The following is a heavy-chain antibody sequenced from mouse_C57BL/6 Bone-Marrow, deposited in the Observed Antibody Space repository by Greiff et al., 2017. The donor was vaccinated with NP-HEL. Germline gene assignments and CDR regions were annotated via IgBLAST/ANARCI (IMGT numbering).Heavy chain of an antibody. Sequence: DVKLVESGGGLVKPGGSLKLSCAASGFTFSDYGMHWVRQAPEKGLEWVAYISSGSSTIYYADTVKGRITISRDNAKNTLCLQMTSLRSEYTAMYYCARGGLRRDWYFDVWGTGTTVTVSS. CDR1: GFTFSDYG. V-gene: IGHV5-17*01. J-gene: IGHJ1*03. CDR2: ISSGSSTI. CDR3: ARGGLRRDWYFDV. D-gene: IGHD2-4*01.